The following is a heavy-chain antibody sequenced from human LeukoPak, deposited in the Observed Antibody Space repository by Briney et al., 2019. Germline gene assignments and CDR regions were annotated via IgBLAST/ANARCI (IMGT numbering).Heavy chain of an antibody. D-gene: IGHD3-10*01. Sequence: GGSLRLSCAASGFTFSTYDMPWVRHPEGKGLEWVSTVGADAATYYPGSVKGRFTITRENAKNTLHLQMNSLRAGDTAVYFCARGNWGYYGSGTYGMDVWGQGTTVTVSS. J-gene: IGHJ6*02. CDR1: GFTFSTYD. CDR2: VGADAAT. V-gene: IGHV3-13*01. CDR3: ARGNWGYYGSGTYGMDV.